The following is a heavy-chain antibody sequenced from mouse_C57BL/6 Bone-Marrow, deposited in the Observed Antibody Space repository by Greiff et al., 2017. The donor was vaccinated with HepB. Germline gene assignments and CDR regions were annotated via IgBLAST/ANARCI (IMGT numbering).Heavy chain of an antibody. V-gene: IGHV1-55*01. J-gene: IGHJ1*03. CDR2: IYPGSGST. Sequence: QVQLQQPGAELVKPGASVKMSCKASGYTFTSYWITWVKQRPGQGLEWIGDIYPGSGSTNYNEKFKSKATLTVDTSSSTAYMQLSSLTSEDSAVYYCAIGDGTRWYFDVWGTGTTVTVSS. D-gene: IGHD3-3*01. CDR1: GYTFTSYW. CDR3: AIGDGTRWYFDV.